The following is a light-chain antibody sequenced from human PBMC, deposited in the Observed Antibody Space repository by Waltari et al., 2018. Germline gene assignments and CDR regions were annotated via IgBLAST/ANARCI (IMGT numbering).Light chain of an antibody. CDR3: QQSHSAPPYT. CDR2: AAS. V-gene: IGKV1-39*01. Sequence: DIQMTQSPSSLSASVGDRVTITCRASRSINSYLSWYQHKPGKAPKLLIYAASTLQSGVPSRFSGSGSGTDFTLTISSLQPEDFATYYCQQSHSAPPYTFGQGTKLEIK. J-gene: IGKJ2*01. CDR1: RSINSY.